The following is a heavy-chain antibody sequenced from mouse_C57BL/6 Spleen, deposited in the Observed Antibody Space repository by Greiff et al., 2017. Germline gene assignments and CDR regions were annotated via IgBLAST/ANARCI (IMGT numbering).Heavy chain of an antibody. CDR2: IDPEGGET. Sequence: VQLQQSGAELVKPGASVKLSCTASGFNIKDYYMHWVKQRTEQGLEWIGRIDPEGGETKYAPKFQGKATITADTSSNTAYLQLSSLTSEDTAVYYCARAGYYGSSGYLDVWGTGTTVTVSS. CDR1: GFNIKDYY. D-gene: IGHD1-1*01. CDR3: ARAGYYGSSGYLDV. V-gene: IGHV14-2*01. J-gene: IGHJ1*03.